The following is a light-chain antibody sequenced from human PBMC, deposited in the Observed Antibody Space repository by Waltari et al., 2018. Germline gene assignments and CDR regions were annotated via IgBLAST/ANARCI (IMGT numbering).Light chain of an antibody. CDR1: STDVEGYDP. J-gene: IGLJ3*02. CDR2: EVT. Sequence: QSALTQPPSASGSPGQSITISCTGISTDVEGYDPVFWYQQHPGKAPKLLIYEVTNPXXXXXXXXXXXXSXXTXSXXVSGLQAEDEADYYCSXYAGGSSLMFGGGTKLTVL. CDR3: SXYAGGSSLM. V-gene: IGLV2-8*01.